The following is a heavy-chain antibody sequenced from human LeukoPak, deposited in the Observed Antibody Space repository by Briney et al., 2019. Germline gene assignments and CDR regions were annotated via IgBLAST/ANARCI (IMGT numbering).Heavy chain of an antibody. CDR3: ARAGVDGGYDSSGLYYFDY. J-gene: IGHJ4*02. CDR2: ISSSSSTI. D-gene: IGHD3-22*01. CDR1: GFTFSSYS. Sequence: PGGSLRLSCAASGFTFSSYSMNWVRQAPGKGLEWVSYISSSSSTIYYADSVKGRFTISRDNAKNSLYLQMSSLRAEDTAVYYCARAGVDGGYDSSGLYYFDYWGQGTLVTVSS. V-gene: IGHV3-48*04.